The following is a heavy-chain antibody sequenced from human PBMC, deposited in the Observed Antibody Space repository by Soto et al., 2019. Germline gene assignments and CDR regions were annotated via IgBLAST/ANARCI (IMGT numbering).Heavy chain of an antibody. CDR1: GVSISSGGYS. D-gene: IGHD2-2*01. Sequence: SETLSLTCAVSGVSISSGGYSWSWIRQPPGKGLEWIGYIYHSGSTYYNPSLKSRVTISVDRSKNQFSLKLSSVTAADTAVYYCARVPDRWGQGTLVTVSS. CDR3: ARVPDR. V-gene: IGHV4-30-2*01. CDR2: IYHSGST. J-gene: IGHJ5*02.